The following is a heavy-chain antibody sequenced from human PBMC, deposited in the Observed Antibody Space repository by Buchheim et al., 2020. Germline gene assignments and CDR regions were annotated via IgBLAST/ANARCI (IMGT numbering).Heavy chain of an antibody. CDR2: IYYSGST. V-gene: IGHV4-59*01. CDR3: ATTGEMAQFDY. Sequence: QVQLQESGPGLVKPSETLSLTCTVSGGSISSYYWSWIRQPPGKGLEWIGYIYYSGSTNYNPPLKSRVTISVDTSKNQFSLKLSSVTAADTAVYYCATTGEMAQFDYWGQGTL. J-gene: IGHJ4*02. CDR1: GGSISSYY. D-gene: IGHD5-24*01.